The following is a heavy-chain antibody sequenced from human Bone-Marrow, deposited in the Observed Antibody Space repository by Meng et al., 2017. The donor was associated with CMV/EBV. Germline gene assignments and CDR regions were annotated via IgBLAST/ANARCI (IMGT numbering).Heavy chain of an antibody. CDR1: GFTFSSYS. Sequence: GESLKISCAASGFTFSSYSMNWVRQAPGKGLEWVSYISSSSSTIYYADSVKGRFTISRDNAKNSLYLQMNSLRAEDTAVYYCARDLFDYGPYYYYYGMDVWGQRTTVTVSS. J-gene: IGHJ6*02. V-gene: IGHV3-48*04. CDR3: ARDLFDYGPYYYYYGMDV. CDR2: ISSSSSTI. D-gene: IGHD4-17*01.